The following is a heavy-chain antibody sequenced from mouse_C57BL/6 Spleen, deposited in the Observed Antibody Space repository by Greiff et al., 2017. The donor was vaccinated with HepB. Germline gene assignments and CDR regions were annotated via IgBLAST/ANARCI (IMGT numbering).Heavy chain of an antibody. CDR1: GYTFTSYG. J-gene: IGHJ4*01. V-gene: IGHV1-81*01. D-gene: IGHD1-1*01. CDR3: ARRATVVGDAMDY. CDR2: IYPRSGNT. Sequence: QVQLKESGAELARPGASVKLSCKASGYTFTSYGISWVKQRTGQGLEWIGEIYPRSGNTYYNEKFKGKATLTADKSSSTAYMELRSLTSEDSAVYFCARRATVVGDAMDYWGQGTSVTVSS.